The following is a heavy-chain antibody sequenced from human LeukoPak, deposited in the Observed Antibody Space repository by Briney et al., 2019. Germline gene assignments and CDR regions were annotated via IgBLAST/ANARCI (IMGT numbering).Heavy chain of an antibody. CDR2: ISDRGRDI. CDR3: ARVIVRRVDTTEMDY. Sequence: GGSLRLSCAASGFTFSSYSMIWVRQAPGKGLEFISSISDRGRDIYYADSMKGRFTTSRDNAKNSLFLQMNSLRAEDTAVYYCARVIVRRVDTTEMDYRGQRTLLTVSP. CDR1: GFTFSSYS. V-gene: IGHV3-21*06. J-gene: IGHJ4*02. D-gene: IGHD5-18*01.